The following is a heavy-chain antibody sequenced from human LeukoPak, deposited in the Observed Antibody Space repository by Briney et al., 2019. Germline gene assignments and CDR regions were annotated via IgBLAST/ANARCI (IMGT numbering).Heavy chain of an antibody. CDR1: GFTFSDYY. CDR2: ISSSSSYT. J-gene: IGHJ6*02. Sequence: PGGSLRLSCAASGFTFSDYYMSWIRQAPGKGVEWVSYISSSSSYTNYADSVKGRFTISRDNAKNSLYLQMNSLRAEDTAVYYCARSYYYGMDVWGQGTTVTVSS. CDR3: ARSYYYGMDV. V-gene: IGHV3-11*06.